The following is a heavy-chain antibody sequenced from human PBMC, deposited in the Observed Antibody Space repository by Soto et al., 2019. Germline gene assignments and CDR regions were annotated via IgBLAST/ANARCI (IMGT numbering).Heavy chain of an antibody. CDR3: ARDVGYSYGYGYGY. D-gene: IGHD5-18*01. Sequence: QVQLVQSGAEVKKPGASVTVSCKASGYTFTANGVSWVRQAPGRGLAWIGWIGTSNGDTNYAHSLQGRVTMTTDTSTSTAYLEVRSLRSDDTTVYWCARDVGYSYGYGYGYWGQGTLVTVSS. J-gene: IGHJ4*02. CDR1: GYTFTANG. CDR2: IGTSNGDT. V-gene: IGHV1-18*04.